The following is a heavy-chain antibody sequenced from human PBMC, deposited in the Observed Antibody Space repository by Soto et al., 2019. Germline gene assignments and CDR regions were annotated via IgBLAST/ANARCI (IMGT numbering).Heavy chain of an antibody. Sequence: QVTLKESGPVLVKPTETLTLTCTVSGFSLSNARMGVSWIRQPPGKALEWLAHIFSNDEKSYSTSLKSRLTISRDTXXSXVXXTMTNMDPVDTATYYCARLLWPRGIVGATPPYFDYWGQGTLVTVSS. J-gene: IGHJ4*02. CDR3: ARLLWPRGIVGATPPYFDY. CDR1: GFSLSNARMG. D-gene: IGHD1-26*01. V-gene: IGHV2-26*01. CDR2: IFSNDEK.